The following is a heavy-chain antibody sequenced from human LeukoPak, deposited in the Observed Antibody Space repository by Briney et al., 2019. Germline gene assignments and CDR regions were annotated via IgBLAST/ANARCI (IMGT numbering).Heavy chain of an antibody. CDR3: ARSDGYGLVGI. Sequence: PSETLSLTCSVSGVSISSGSNYWGWIRQPPGKTLEWIGSIYSSGSTHYNPSLNSRVIILIDTAKNHFSLNLRSVTAADTAVYYCARSDGYGLVGIWGQGTMVTVSS. V-gene: IGHV4-39*07. CDR1: GVSISSGSNY. D-gene: IGHD3-10*01. CDR2: IYSSGST. J-gene: IGHJ3*02.